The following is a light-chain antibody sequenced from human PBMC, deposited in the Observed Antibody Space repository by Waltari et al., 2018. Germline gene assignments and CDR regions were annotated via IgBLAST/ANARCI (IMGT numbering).Light chain of an antibody. Sequence: QSALTQPASVSGSPGPSVTTPFPGVRRYGAEHRIIPWLRQHPGKAPKLILYDVRNRASDISNRFSGYKSGNTASLTISRLQADDEADYFCSYYPDTHTPVVFGGGTKLTV. V-gene: IGLV2-14*03. J-gene: IGLJ2*01. CDR1: RRYGAEHRI. CDR2: DVR. CDR3: SYYPDTHTPVV.